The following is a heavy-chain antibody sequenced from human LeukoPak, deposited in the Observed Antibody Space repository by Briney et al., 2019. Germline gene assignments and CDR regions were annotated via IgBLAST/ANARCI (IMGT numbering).Heavy chain of an antibody. Sequence: GASVKVSCKASGGTFNSYAISWVRQASGQGLEWMGGIIPIFGTANYAQKFQGRVTITADESTSTAYMELSSLRSEDTAVYYCARDPPTYYYDSSGYYGYWGQGTLVTVSS. D-gene: IGHD3-22*01. CDR2: IIPIFGTA. CDR3: ARDPPTYYYDSSGYYGY. V-gene: IGHV1-69*13. J-gene: IGHJ4*02. CDR1: GGTFNSYA.